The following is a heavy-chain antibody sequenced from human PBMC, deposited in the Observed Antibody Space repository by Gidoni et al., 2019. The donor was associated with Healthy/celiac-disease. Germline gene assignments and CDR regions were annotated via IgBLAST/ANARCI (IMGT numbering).Heavy chain of an antibody. CDR2: IAWDDDK. D-gene: IGHD3-3*01. Sequence: QVTLRVSGPALVKPTQTLTLTCTFSGFSLSTRGIIVSWIRPPPGKALAWLALIAWDDDKYYSTSLKTRLPISKDTSKNQVVLTMTNMDPVDTATYYCARSYYDFWSGYQFLDYWGQGTLVTVSS. CDR3: ARSYYDFWSGYQFLDY. J-gene: IGHJ4*02. V-gene: IGHV2-70*01. CDR1: GFSLSTRGII.